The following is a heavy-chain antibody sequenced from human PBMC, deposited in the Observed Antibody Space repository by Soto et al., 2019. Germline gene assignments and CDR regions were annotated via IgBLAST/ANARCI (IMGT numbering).Heavy chain of an antibody. CDR1: GFTFSSYA. J-gene: IGHJ6*02. CDR2: MSGSGHSK. D-gene: IGHD6-13*01. Sequence: EVQLLESGGGLVQPGGSLRLSCAASGFTFSSYAMSWVRQVPGKGLEWVSGMSGSGHSKYYAESVEGRFTISRDNSKNTLFLQMNSLRAEDTAVYYCAKRAGAGTTAYYFYFYGMDVWGQGTTVTVSS. CDR3: AKRAGAGTTAYYFYFYGMDV. V-gene: IGHV3-23*01.